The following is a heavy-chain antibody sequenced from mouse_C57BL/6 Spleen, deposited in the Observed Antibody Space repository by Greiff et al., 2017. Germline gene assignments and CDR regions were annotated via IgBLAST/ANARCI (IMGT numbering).Heavy chain of an antibody. CDR1: GYTFTSYW. CDR2: IHPNSGST. Sequence: QVQLQQPGAELVKPGASVKLSCKASGYTFTSYWMHWVKQRPGQGLEWIGMIHPNSGSTNYNEKFKSKATLTVDKSSSTAYMQLSSLTSEDSAVYYCAREGIFITTVVEGFAYWGQGTLVTVSA. D-gene: IGHD1-1*01. CDR3: AREGIFITTVVEGFAY. V-gene: IGHV1-64*01. J-gene: IGHJ3*01.